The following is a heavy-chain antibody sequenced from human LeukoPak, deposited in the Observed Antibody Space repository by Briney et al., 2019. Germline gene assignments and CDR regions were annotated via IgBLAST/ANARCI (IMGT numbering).Heavy chain of an antibody. CDR1: GYTFTSYA. CDR2: INTNTGNP. D-gene: IGHD2-15*01. V-gene: IGHV7-4-1*02. J-gene: IGHJ3*02. Sequence: ASVKVPCKASGYTFTSYAMNWVRQAPGQGPEWMGWINTNTGNPTYAQGFTGRFVFSLDTSVSTAYLQISSLKAEDTAVYYCARVGGYCSGGSCYVGHDAFDIWGQGTMVTVSS. CDR3: ARVGGYCSGGSCYVGHDAFDI.